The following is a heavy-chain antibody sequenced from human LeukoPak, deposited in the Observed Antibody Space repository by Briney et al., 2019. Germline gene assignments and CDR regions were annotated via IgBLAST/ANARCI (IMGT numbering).Heavy chain of an antibody. CDR2: IYPDDSDT. Sequence: KHGESLKISCKGSGYSFTSYWIGWVRQMPGKGLEWMGIIYPDDSDTRYSPSFQGQVTISADKSTSIAYLQWSSLKASDTAMYYCARRIGSYYDQAFDMWGQGTTVTVSS. CDR1: GYSFTSYW. J-gene: IGHJ3*02. V-gene: IGHV5-51*01. D-gene: IGHD1-26*01. CDR3: ARRIGSYYDQAFDM.